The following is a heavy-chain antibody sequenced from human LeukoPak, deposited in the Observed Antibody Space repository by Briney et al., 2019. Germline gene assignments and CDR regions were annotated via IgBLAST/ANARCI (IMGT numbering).Heavy chain of an antibody. CDR3: ARHERSTTCSLLYDN. J-gene: IGHJ4*02. Sequence: PGASLQISCKGSGYSFTTYWIGWVRQLPGKGLEWMGIIYPGDSDTRYSPSFQGQVTISAHKSISAAYLQWSSLKASDTAMYYCARHERSTTCSLLYDNWGQGTLVTVSS. D-gene: IGHD1-1*01. CDR2: IYPGDSDT. V-gene: IGHV5-51*01. CDR1: GYSFTTYW.